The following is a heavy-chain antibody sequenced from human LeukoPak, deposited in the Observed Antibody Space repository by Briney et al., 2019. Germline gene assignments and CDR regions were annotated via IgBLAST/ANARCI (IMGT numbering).Heavy chain of an antibody. V-gene: IGHV3-53*01. CDR3: ARVSSYGSGSYYHYYFDY. CDR1: WFTVSSNY. D-gene: IGHD3-10*01. J-gene: IGHJ4*02. Sequence: PGESLRLSCAASWFTVSSNYMSWVRQAPGKGLEWGSVIYSGGTTSYADSVKGRFTISRDNSKNTLFLQLNSLRAEDTAVYYCARVSSYGSGSYYHYYFDYWGQGTLVTVSS. CDR2: IYSGGTT.